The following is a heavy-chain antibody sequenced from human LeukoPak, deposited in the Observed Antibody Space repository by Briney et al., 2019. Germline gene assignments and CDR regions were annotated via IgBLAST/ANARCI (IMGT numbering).Heavy chain of an antibody. D-gene: IGHD6-13*01. CDR1: GGSFSGYY. V-gene: IGHV4-34*01. Sequence: SETLSLTCAVYGGSFSGYYWSWIRQPPGKGLEWIGEINHSGSTNYNPSLKSRVTISVDTSKNQFSLKLSSVTAADTAVYYRARPLAAAGPVDYWGQGTLVTVSS. CDR3: ARPLAAAGPVDY. CDR2: INHSGST. J-gene: IGHJ4*02.